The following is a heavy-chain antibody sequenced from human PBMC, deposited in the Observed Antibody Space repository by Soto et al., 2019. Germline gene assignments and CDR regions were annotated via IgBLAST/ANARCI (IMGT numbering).Heavy chain of an antibody. J-gene: IGHJ4*02. V-gene: IGHV1-18*01. CDR1: GYTFSNYG. CDR2: ISAYNGNT. CDR3: ATSHGDYAGY. D-gene: IGHD4-17*01. Sequence: QVQLVQSGAEVKRPGASVRVSCKASGYTFSNYGVAWVRQAPGQGLEWMGWISAYNGNTNIAQKYQGRTTTTTDTSTSTAYMELRSLRCDDTAVYYCATSHGDYAGYWGQGTLVPVSS.